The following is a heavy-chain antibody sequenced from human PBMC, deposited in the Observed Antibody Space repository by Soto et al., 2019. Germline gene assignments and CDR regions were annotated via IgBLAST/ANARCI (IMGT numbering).Heavy chain of an antibody. D-gene: IGHD3-22*01. V-gene: IGHV1-18*01. CDR3: AREAFYYDSSGYYFGDSDAFDI. J-gene: IGHJ3*02. CDR1: GYTFIASYG. CDR2: ISAYNGNT. Sequence: ASVKVSCKASGYTFIASYGISWVRQAPGQGLEWMGWISAYNGNTNYAQKLQGRVTMTTDTSTSTAYMELRSLRSDDTAVYYCAREAFYYDSSGYYFGDSDAFDIWGQGTMVTVSS.